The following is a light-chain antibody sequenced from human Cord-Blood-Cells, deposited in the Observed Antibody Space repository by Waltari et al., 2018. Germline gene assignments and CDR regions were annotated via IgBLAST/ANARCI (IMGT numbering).Light chain of an antibody. CDR2: DVS. J-gene: IGLJ2*01. Sequence: QSALTQPASVSGSLGQSLPISCTGTSSDAGGSNSVSWYQQHPGTAPKLLIYDVSNRPSGVSNRFSGAKSGNTASLTISGLQAEDEADYYCSSYTSSSTVVFGGGTKLTVL. CDR1: SSDAGGSNS. CDR3: SSYTSSSTVV. V-gene: IGLV2-14*01.